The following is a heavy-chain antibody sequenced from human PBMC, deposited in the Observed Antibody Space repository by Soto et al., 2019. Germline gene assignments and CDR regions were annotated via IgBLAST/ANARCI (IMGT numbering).Heavy chain of an antibody. CDR2: ISSSDTII. V-gene: IGHV3-11*01. Sequence: GGSVRLSCAASGFTFSDYYMSWIREAPGKGLAWVSYISSSDTIISYADSVKGRFTISRHNAKNSLYLQMNSLTAQDTAVYYCARDLGYYDSSGYFDYWCQGTLGTVSS. CDR1: GFTFSDYY. CDR3: ARDLGYYDSSGYFDY. J-gene: IGHJ4*02. D-gene: IGHD3-22*01.